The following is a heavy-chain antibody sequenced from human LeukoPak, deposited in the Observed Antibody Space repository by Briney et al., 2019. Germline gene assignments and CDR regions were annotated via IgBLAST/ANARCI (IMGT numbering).Heavy chain of an antibody. D-gene: IGHD3-16*02. CDR2: IKQDGSEK. Sequence: GGSLRLSCATSGFTFSRHWMSWVRQAPGKGLEWVANIKQDGSEKYYVDSVKGRFTISRDNAKNSLYLQMISLRAEDTAVYYCARVGGRYSPLGYWGQGTLVTVSS. CDR3: ARVGGRYSPLGY. V-gene: IGHV3-7*01. CDR1: GFTFSRHW. J-gene: IGHJ4*02.